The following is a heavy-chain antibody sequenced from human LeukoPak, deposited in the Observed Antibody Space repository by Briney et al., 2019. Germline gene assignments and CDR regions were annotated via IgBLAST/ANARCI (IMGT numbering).Heavy chain of an antibody. CDR3: ANTAAAGRGGY. D-gene: IGHD6-13*01. Sequence: SETLSLTCAVYGGSFSGYYWSWIRQLPGKGLEWIGEINHSGSTNYNPSLKSRVTISVDTSKNQFSLKLSSVTAADTAVYYCANTAAAGRGGYWGQGTLVTVSS. V-gene: IGHV4-34*01. CDR2: INHSGST. CDR1: GGSFSGYY. J-gene: IGHJ4*02.